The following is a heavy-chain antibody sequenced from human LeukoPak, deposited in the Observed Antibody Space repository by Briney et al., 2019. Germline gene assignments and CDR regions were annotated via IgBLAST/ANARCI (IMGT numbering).Heavy chain of an antibody. CDR2: IFHGGST. V-gene: IGHV4-4*02. D-gene: IGHD1-26*01. J-gene: IGHJ4*02. CDR1: GGSISSSNW. CDR3: ARYSGSYYYPPAWDL. Sequence: SGTLSLTCAVSGGSISSSNWWSWVRQPPGKGLEWIGEIFHGGSTNYNPSLKSRVTISVDKSKNQFSLKLSSVTAADTAVYYCARYSGSYYYPPAWDLWGQGTLVTVSA.